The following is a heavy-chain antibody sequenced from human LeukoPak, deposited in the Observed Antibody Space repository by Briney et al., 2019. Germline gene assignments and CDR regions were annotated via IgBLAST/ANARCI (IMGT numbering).Heavy chain of an antibody. CDR1: GFTFSSYA. D-gene: IGHD3-3*01. V-gene: IGHV3-23*01. CDR3: GKNHDFWSGTSYYFDY. J-gene: IGHJ4*02. CDR2: ISGSGGRT. Sequence: GGSLRLSCAASGFTFSSYAMSWVRQAPGKGLEWVSAISGSGGRTYYADSVKGRFTISRDNSKNTLYLHMSSLRAEDTAVYYCGKNHDFWSGTSYYFDYWGQGTLVTVPS.